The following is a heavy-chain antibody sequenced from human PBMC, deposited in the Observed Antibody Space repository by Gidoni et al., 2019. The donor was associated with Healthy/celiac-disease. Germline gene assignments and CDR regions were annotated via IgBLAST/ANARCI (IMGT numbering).Heavy chain of an antibody. V-gene: IGHV3-48*01. J-gene: IGHJ6*02. Sequence: EVQLVESGGGLVQPGGSLRLSCAASGFTFGSYSMNWVRQAPGKGLEWVSYISSSSSTIYYADSVKGRFTISRDNAKNSLYLQMNSLRAEDTAVYYCARSGESRPGSIFGMDVWGQGTTVTVSS. CDR3: ARSGESRPGSIFGMDV. CDR1: GFTFGSYS. D-gene: IGHD3-10*01. CDR2: ISSSSSTI.